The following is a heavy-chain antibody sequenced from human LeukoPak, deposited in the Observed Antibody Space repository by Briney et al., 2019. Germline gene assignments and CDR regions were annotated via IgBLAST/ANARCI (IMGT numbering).Heavy chain of an antibody. J-gene: IGHJ4*02. D-gene: IGHD6-6*01. V-gene: IGHV1-2*02. CDR2: INPNTGDT. Sequence: ASVKVSCKASGYTFTGYYMHWVRQAPGQGFEWMGWINPNTGDTNYAQKFQGRVTMTRDTTISAAFMELTRLTSDDTAVYYCASYPSSSPPFDYWAREPWSPSPQ. CDR1: GYTFTGYY. CDR3: ASYPSSSPPFDY.